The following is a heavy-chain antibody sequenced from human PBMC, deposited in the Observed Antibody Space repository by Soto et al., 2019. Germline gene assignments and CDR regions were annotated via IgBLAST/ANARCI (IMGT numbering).Heavy chain of an antibody. V-gene: IGHV3-33*01. D-gene: IGHD6-25*01. J-gene: IGHJ4*02. Sequence: QVQLVESGGGVVQPGRSLRLSCVTSGFTFTDYGFHWVRQAPGKGLEWVAVIWYDGSKTLYADFVKGRFTISRDDSKNTVFLQMNSLTADDTAVYYCARDLGYTNYYFDYWGQGTLLSVSS. CDR2: IWYDGSKT. CDR3: ARDLGYTNYYFDY. CDR1: GFTFTDYG.